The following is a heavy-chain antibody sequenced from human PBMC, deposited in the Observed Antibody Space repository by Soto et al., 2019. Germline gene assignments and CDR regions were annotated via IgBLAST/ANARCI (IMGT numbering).Heavy chain of an antibody. CDR1: GFTFSSYA. CDR2: ISGSGGST. J-gene: IGHJ4*02. V-gene: IGHV3-23*01. D-gene: IGHD4-17*01. Sequence: GSLRLSCAASGFTFSSYAMSWVRQAPGKGLEWVSAISGSGGSTYYADSVKGRFTISRDNSKNTLYLQMNSLRAEDTAVYYCAKDRFDYGGYVEFFADYWGQGTLVTVSS. CDR3: AKDRFDYGGYVEFFADY.